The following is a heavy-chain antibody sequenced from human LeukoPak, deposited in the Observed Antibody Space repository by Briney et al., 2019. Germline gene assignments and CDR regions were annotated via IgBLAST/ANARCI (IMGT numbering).Heavy chain of an antibody. D-gene: IGHD6-13*01. CDR2: ISGSGGST. V-gene: IGHV3-23*01. Sequence: HPGGSLRLSCAASGFTFSSYAMNWVRQAPGKGLEWVSGISGSGGSTYYADSVKGRFTISRDNSKNTLYLQMNSLRAEDTAVYYCAKTIAAADSGYWGQGTLVTVSS. J-gene: IGHJ4*02. CDR1: GFTFSSYA. CDR3: AKTIAAADSGY.